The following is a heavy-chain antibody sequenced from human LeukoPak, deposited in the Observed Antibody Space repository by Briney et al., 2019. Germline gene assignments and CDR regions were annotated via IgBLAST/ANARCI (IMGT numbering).Heavy chain of an antibody. CDR3: ATQGRSAMLGI. D-gene: IGHD3-3*01. Sequence: PGRSLRLSCAASGFTFSTYEMNWARQAPGKGLDWVSYISTSGGSIYYADSVKGRFTISRDKAKTSLFLQMNSLRAEDTAVYYCATQGRSAMLGIWGQGTMVTVSS. V-gene: IGHV3-48*03. CDR1: GFTFSTYE. J-gene: IGHJ3*02. CDR2: ISTSGGSI.